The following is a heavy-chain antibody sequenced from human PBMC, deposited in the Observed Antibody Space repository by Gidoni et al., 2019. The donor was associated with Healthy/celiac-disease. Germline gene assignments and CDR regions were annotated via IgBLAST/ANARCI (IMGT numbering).Heavy chain of an antibody. CDR3: ARNLWFGELLSWYYYGMDV. CDR1: GCHFSSYS. Sequence: EVQLVESGGGLVKPGGPLRLSCAASGCHFSSYSMNWVRQAPGKGLEWVSSISSSSSYIYYADSVKGRFTISRDNAKNSLYLQMNSLRAEDTAVYYCARNLWFGELLSWYYYGMDVWGQGTTVTVSS. J-gene: IGHJ6*02. CDR2: ISSSSSYI. V-gene: IGHV3-21*01. D-gene: IGHD3-10*01.